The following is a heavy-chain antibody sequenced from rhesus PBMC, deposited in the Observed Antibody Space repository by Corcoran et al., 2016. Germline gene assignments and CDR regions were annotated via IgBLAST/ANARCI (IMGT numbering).Heavy chain of an antibody. D-gene: IGHD6-31*01. CDR3: ATLGGRSGWYGSDDS. CDR2: LYGSTRSN. V-gene: IGHV4S14*01. Sequence: QVQLQESGPGLVKPSETLSLTCAVSGGAISDYYYWSWIRQSPGKGLEWIGSLYGSTRSNYLNPSLKGRVTLSVDKSKDHFSLRLRSVTGADTAVYYCATLGGRSGWYGSDDSWGQGVLVTVSS. J-gene: IGHJ4*01. CDR1: GGAISDYYY.